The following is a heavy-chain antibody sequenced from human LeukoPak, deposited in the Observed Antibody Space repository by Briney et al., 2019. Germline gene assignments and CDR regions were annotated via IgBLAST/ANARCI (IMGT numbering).Heavy chain of an antibody. V-gene: IGHV1-24*01. CDR2: FDPEDGET. J-gene: IGHJ3*02. Sequence: ASVKVSCKVSGYTLTELSMHWVRQAPGKGLEWMGGFDPEDGETIYAQKFQGRVTMTEDTSTDTAYMELSSLRSEDTAVYYCATEKHSGYSYGRDAFDIWGQGTMVTVSS. D-gene: IGHD5-18*01. CDR3: ATEKHSGYSYGRDAFDI. CDR1: GYTLTELS.